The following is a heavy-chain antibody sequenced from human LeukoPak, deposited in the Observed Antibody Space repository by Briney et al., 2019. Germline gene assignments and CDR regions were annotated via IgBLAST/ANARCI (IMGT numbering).Heavy chain of an antibody. Sequence: SETLSLTCAVYGGSFNGYYWSWISQPPGKGMEWIGEINHSGSTNYNSSLKSRVTISVDTSKNQFSLKLSSVTAADTAIYYCARATLQLERRPFDYWGQGTLVTVSS. CDR3: ARATLQLERRPFDY. D-gene: IGHD1-1*01. V-gene: IGHV4-34*01. CDR2: INHSGST. CDR1: GGSFNGYY. J-gene: IGHJ4*02.